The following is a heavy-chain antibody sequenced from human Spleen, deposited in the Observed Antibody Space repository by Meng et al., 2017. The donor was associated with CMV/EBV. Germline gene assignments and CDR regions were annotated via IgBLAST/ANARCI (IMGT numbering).Heavy chain of an antibody. CDR2: INHSGST. Sequence: GSLRLSCAVYGGSFSGYYWSWIRQPPGKGLEWIGKINHSGSTNYNPSLKSRVTISVDTSKNQFSLKLSSVTAADTAVYYCARDPLSNEAIVMYYFDYWGQGKMVTVSS. D-gene: IGHD3-16*02. J-gene: IGHJ4*02. V-gene: IGHV4-34*01. CDR1: GGSFSGYY. CDR3: ARDPLSNEAIVMYYFDY.